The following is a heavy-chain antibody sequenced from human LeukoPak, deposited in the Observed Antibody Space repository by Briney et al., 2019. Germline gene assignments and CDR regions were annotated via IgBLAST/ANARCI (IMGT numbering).Heavy chain of an antibody. J-gene: IGHJ5*02. CDR2: IIPIFGTA. D-gene: IGHD2-15*01. CDR3: ARTPLTCSGGSCWFDP. CDR1: GDTFSSDA. Sequence: SVKGSCKASGDTFSSDAISWVRQAPGQGLEWMGRIIPIFGTANYAQKFQGRVTITTDASTSTAYMELSSLRSEDTAVYYCARTPLTCSGGSCWFDPWGQGTLVTVSS. V-gene: IGHV1-69*05.